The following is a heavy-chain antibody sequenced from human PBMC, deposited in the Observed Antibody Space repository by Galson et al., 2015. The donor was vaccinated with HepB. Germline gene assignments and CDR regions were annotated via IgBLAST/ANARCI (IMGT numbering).Heavy chain of an antibody. CDR2: INSDGGGA. CDR1: RFTFSSHA. CDR3: ATRDWGLAPGG. Sequence: SLRLSCAASRFTFSSHAMNWVRQAPGKGLEWVSGINSDGGGAKYGDSVRGRFTISRDNSRNTLYLQMNSLKAEDTAVYYCATRDWGLAPGGWGQGSLVTVSS. V-gene: IGHV3-23*01. D-gene: IGHD2-21*01. J-gene: IGHJ4*02.